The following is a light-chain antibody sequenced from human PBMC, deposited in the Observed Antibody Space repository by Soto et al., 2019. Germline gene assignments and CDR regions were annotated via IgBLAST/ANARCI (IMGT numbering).Light chain of an antibody. CDR1: QSVSSSY. CDR3: QQDYNLPFMYT. Sequence: PGDRVTLSCRASQSVSSSYLTWYQQKPGQAPRLLIYGASTRATSIPARFSGSGSGTDFTLTISSLQPEDFAVYYCQQDYNLPFMYTFGQGTKLEIK. J-gene: IGKJ2*01. V-gene: IGKV3D-7*01. CDR2: GAS.